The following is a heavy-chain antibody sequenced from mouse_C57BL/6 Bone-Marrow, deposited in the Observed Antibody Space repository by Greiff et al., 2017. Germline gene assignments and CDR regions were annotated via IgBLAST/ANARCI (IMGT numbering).Heavy chain of an antibody. D-gene: IGHD2-10*01. Sequence: QVQLQQPGAELVLPGASVKLSCKASGYTFTSYWMHWVKPRPGQGLEWIGELDPSDSYTNYNQQFQGKATLTVDKSSSTAYMQLSRLTSEYSAVYYCARGSYYEFAYWGQGTLVTVSA. V-gene: IGHV1-69*01. CDR3: ARGSYYEFAY. CDR2: LDPSDSYT. J-gene: IGHJ3*01. CDR1: GYTFTSYW.